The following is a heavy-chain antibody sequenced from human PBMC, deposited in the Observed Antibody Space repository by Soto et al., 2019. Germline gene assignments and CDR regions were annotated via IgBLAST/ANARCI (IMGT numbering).Heavy chain of an antibody. CDR3: ARLDLCYDY. CDR2: IHYSGVT. J-gene: IGHJ4*02. Sequence: QVQLQESGPGLVKPSQTLSLTCNVSVGAITNDGYYWSWIRQHPGKALEWIGNIHYSGVTYYYPTLKSRAAISVDISKHQFSLKLNSVTAADTAVYYCARLDLCYDYWGQGILVTVSS. V-gene: IGHV4-31*03. D-gene: IGHD2-15*01. CDR1: VGAITNDGYY.